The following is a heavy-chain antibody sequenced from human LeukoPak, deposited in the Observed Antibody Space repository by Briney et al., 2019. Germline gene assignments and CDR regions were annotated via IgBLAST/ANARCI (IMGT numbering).Heavy chain of an antibody. CDR1: GFTFSSYA. CDR2: ISGSGGST. J-gene: IGHJ3*02. Sequence: GGSLRLSCAASGFTFSSYAMSWVRQAPGKGLEWVSAISGSGGSTYYADSVKGRFTISRDNSKNTLYLQMHSLRAEDTALYYCAKSQLRYCSGGSCFDAFEIWGQGTMVTVSS. D-gene: IGHD2-15*01. CDR3: AKSQLRYCSGGSCFDAFEI. V-gene: IGHV3-23*01.